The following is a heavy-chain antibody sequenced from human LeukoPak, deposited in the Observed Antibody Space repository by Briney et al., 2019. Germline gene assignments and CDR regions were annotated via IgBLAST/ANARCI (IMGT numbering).Heavy chain of an antibody. CDR1: GFTFSSYA. CDR2: ISGSGGST. CDR3: AKKSWVVTAAIDY. D-gene: IGHD2-21*02. J-gene: IGHJ4*02. V-gene: IGHV3-23*01. Sequence: GGPLRLSCAASGFTFSSYAMSWVRQAPGKGLEWVSAISGSGGSTYYADSVKGRFTISRDNSKNTLYLQMNSLRAEDTAVYYCAKKSWVVTAAIDYWGQGALVTVSS.